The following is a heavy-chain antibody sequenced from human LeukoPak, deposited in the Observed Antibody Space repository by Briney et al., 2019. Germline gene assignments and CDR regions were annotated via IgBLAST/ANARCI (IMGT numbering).Heavy chain of an antibody. CDR3: AKKSSTSMLTDY. CDR2: IWYDGSNK. D-gene: IGHD2-2*01. V-gene: IGHV3-30*02. Sequence: PGGSLRLSCAASGFTFSSYGMHWVRQAPGKGLEWVAFIWYDGSNKYYADSVKGRFTISRDNSKNTLYLQMNSLRAEDTAVYYCAKKSSTSMLTDYWGQGTLVTVSS. CDR1: GFTFSSYG. J-gene: IGHJ4*02.